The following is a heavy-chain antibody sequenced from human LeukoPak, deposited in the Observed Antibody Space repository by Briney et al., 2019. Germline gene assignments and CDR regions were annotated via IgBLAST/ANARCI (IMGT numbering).Heavy chain of an antibody. J-gene: IGHJ4*02. CDR1: GGSISCGGYY. D-gene: IGHD3-10*01. V-gene: IGHV4-31*03. CDR2: IYYSGST. CDR3: ARVDASLIGFGED. Sequence: SDPLPLTRTVSGGSISCGGYYWRWIPQHPGKGLEWIGYIYYSGSTYYNPSLKSRVTISVDTSKNQFSLKLSSVTAADTAVYYCARVDASLIGFGEDGGQGTLVTVSS.